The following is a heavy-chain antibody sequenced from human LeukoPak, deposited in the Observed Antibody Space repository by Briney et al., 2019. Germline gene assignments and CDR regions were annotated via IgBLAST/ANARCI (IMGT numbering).Heavy chain of an antibody. J-gene: IGHJ4*02. CDR2: INSNSGGT. D-gene: IGHD1-26*01. CDR1: GYTFTGYY. Sequence: ASVKVSCKASGYTFTGYYMHWVRQAPGQGLEWMGWINSNSGGTNYAQKFQGRVTMTRDTSISTAYMELSRLRSDDTAVYYCATTRRWEPEEYYFDYWGQGTLVTVSS. CDR3: ATTRRWEPEEYYFDY. V-gene: IGHV1-2*02.